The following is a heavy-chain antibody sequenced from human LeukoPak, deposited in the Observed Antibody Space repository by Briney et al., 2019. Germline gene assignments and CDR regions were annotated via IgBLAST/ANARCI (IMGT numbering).Heavy chain of an antibody. V-gene: IGHV3-48*03. CDR1: GFTFSNYD. Sequence: GGSLRHSCAASGFTFSNYDMNWVRQAPGKGLEWVSYISTSGSTIYYADSVEGRFTISRNNAKNSLYLQMNSLRAEDTAVYYCATGSGWTIDIWGQGTMVTVSS. CDR3: ATGSGWTIDI. D-gene: IGHD3/OR15-3a*01. J-gene: IGHJ3*02. CDR2: ISTSGSTI.